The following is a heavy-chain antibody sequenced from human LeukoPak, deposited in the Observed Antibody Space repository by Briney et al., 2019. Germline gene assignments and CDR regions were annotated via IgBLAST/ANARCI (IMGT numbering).Heavy chain of an antibody. J-gene: IGHJ4*02. Sequence: SVRVSCKTSGCTFSTYDIYWLLQAAGRGLEWIGWMNPNSANTGFAQKFQGRAAITRDTSTATAYLELSGLTSEDTAVYYCARAIRYQLLSDYWGQGTLVTVSS. D-gene: IGHD2-2*01. CDR2: MNPNSANT. CDR1: GCTFSTYD. V-gene: IGHV1-8*02. CDR3: ARAIRYQLLSDY.